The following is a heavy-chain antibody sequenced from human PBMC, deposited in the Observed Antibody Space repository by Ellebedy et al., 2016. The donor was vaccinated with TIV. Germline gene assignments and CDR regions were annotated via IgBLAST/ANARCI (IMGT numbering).Heavy chain of an antibody. V-gene: IGHV3-7*03. Sequence: GGSLRLXXAASGFTFSSYSMNWVRQAPGKGLEWVANIKQIGSEKYYVDSVKGRFTISRDNSKNTLYLQMNSLRAEDTAVYYCAKDPIEVLLQDAFDIWGQGTMVTVSS. CDR1: GFTFSSYS. D-gene: IGHD3-10*01. CDR2: IKQIGSEK. J-gene: IGHJ3*02. CDR3: AKDPIEVLLQDAFDI.